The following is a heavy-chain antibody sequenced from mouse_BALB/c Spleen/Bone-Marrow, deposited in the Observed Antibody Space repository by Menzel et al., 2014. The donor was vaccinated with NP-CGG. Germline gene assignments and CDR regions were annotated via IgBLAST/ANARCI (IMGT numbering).Heavy chain of an antibody. CDR3: ARGGQLGAMDY. CDR1: GFTFSDYY. Sequence: VQLQQSGGGLVKPGGSLKLSCAASGFTFSDYYMYWVRQTQEKRLEWVATISDGGSYTYYPDSVKGRFTISRDNAKNNLYLQMSSLKSEDTAMYYCARGGQLGAMDYWGQGTSVTVSS. D-gene: IGHD3-2*01. V-gene: IGHV5-4*02. CDR2: ISDGGSYT. J-gene: IGHJ4*01.